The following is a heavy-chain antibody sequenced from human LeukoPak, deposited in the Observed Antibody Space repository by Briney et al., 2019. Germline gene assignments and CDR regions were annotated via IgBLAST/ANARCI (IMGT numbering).Heavy chain of an antibody. CDR1: SGSICSCSYY. J-gene: IGHJ3*02. D-gene: IGHD2-15*01. V-gene: IGHV4-61*02. CDR2: IYPSASP. CDR3: ARKDRDI. Sequence: PSQTLSLTCTVSSGSICSCSYYGSWIPQPAGKAPEWIARIYPSASPNYIPSLKSRVTISVDTSTNQFSLKLRSVTAADTAVYSCARKDRDIWGQGTMVTVSS.